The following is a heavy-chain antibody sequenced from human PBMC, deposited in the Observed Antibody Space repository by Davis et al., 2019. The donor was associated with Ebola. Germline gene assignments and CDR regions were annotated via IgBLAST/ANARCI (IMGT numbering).Heavy chain of an antibody. J-gene: IGHJ4*02. CDR1: GFTFTTHF. D-gene: IGHD3-3*01. Sequence: PGGSLRLSCAASGFTFTTHFMHCVRQSPGEGLVCLSVISPDGTHTNYADSVKCRFTISRDNAKNTVYLQMNSLKDEDTGVYYCVRGTSDWRGLDYWGQGTLVPVS. CDR2: ISPDGTHT. CDR3: VRGTSDWRGLDY. V-gene: IGHV3-74*01.